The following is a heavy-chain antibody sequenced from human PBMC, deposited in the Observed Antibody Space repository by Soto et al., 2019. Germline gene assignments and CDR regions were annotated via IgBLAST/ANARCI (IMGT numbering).Heavy chain of an antibody. V-gene: IGHV1-3*01. J-gene: IGHJ6*02. Sequence: GASVKVSCKASGYTFTSYSMHWVRQAPGQRLERMGWINAGNGNTKYSQKFQGRVTITRDTSASTAYMELSSLRSEDTAVYYCAIPSEGNTAMVVGYYYGMDVWGQGTTVTVSS. CDR1: GYTFTSYS. CDR2: INAGNGNT. D-gene: IGHD5-18*01. CDR3: AIPSEGNTAMVVGYYYGMDV.